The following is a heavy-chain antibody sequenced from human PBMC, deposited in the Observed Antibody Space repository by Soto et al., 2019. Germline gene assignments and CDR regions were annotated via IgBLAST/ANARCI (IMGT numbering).Heavy chain of an antibody. Sequence: ASVKVSCKASGYTFTSYGISWVRQAPGQGLEWMGWISAYNGNTNYAQKLQGRVIMTTDTSTSTAYMELRSLRSDDTAVYYCAAGGTKWLQSPFDYWGQGTLVTVSS. CDR1: GYTFTSYG. V-gene: IGHV1-18*01. D-gene: IGHD1-1*01. J-gene: IGHJ4*02. CDR3: AAGGTKWLQSPFDY. CDR2: ISAYNGNT.